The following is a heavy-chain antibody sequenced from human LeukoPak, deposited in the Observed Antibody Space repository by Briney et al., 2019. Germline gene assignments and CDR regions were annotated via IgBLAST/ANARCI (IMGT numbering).Heavy chain of an antibody. CDR1: GGSISSYY. D-gene: IGHD2-2*01. J-gene: IGHJ5*02. Sequence: PSETLSLTCTVSGGSISSYYWSWIRQPPGKGLEWIGYIYYSGSTNYNPSLKSRVTISVDTSKNQFSLKLSSVTAADAAVYYCARSGSTSYLTGLYVWFDHWGQGTLVTVSS. CDR3: ARSGSTSYLTGLYVWFDH. V-gene: IGHV4-59*01. CDR2: IYYSGST.